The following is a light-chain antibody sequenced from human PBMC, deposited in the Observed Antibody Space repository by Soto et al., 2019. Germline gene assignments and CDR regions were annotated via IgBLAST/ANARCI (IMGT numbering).Light chain of an antibody. V-gene: IGLV2-11*01. CDR3: CSYAGSYTYV. CDR1: SSDVGGYNY. Sequence: QSVLTQPRSVSGSPGQSVTISCTGTSSDVGGYNYVSWYQQHPGKAPKLMIYDVSERPSGVPDRFSGSKSGNTASLTISGLQAEDEADYYCCSYAGSYTYVFATGTKVTVL. J-gene: IGLJ1*01. CDR2: DVS.